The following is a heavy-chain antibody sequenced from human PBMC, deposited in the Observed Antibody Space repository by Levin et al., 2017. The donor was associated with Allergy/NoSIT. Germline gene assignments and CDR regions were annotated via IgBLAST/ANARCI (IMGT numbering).Heavy chain of an antibody. D-gene: IGHD3-10*01. Sequence: GGSLRLSCAASGFTFSSYAMHWVRQAPGKGLEYVSAISSNGGSTYYAKSVKGRFTISRDNSKNTLYLQMGSLRAEDMAVYYCARRGSLYYMDVWGKGTTVTVSS. CDR2: ISSNGGST. CDR1: GFTFSSYA. V-gene: IGHV3-64*01. J-gene: IGHJ6*03. CDR3: ARRGSLYYMDV.